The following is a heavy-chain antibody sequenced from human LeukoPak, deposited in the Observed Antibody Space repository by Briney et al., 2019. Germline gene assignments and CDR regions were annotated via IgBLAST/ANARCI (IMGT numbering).Heavy chain of an antibody. D-gene: IGHD4-17*01. J-gene: IGHJ5*02. Sequence: SETPSLTCTVSGGSISSYYWSWIRQPPGKGLEWIGYIYYSGSTNYNPSLKSRVTISVDTSKNQFSLKLSSVTAADTAVYYCASSTVTRWGFDPWGQGTLVTVSS. CDR1: GGSISSYY. V-gene: IGHV4-59*08. CDR3: ASSTVTRWGFDP. CDR2: IYYSGST.